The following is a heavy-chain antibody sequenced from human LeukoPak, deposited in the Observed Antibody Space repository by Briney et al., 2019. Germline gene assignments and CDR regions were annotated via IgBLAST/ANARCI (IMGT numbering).Heavy chain of an antibody. CDR2: INPNSGGT. Sequence: GASVKVSCKASGYTFTGYYMHWVRQAPGQGLEWMGWINPNSGGTNYAQKFQGWVTMTRDTSISTAYMELSRLRSDDTAVYYCARDCEEVGQLLQFDPWGQGTLVTVSS. CDR3: ARDCEEVGQLLQFDP. CDR1: GYTFTGYY. J-gene: IGHJ5*02. D-gene: IGHD2-2*01. V-gene: IGHV1-2*04.